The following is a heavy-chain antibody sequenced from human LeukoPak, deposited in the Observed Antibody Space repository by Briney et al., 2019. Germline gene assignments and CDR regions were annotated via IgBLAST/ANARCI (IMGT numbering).Heavy chain of an antibody. V-gene: IGHV4-31*03. CDR1: GGSISSDDNY. CDR2: IYGSGTT. J-gene: IGHJ4*02. CDR3: GRITYGGTALTV. D-gene: IGHD3-3*02. Sequence: SETLSLTCTVSGGSISSDDNYWSWLRQRPGQGLEWIGCIYGSGTTYYNPSLKSRVIISVDTSKNQFSLEVTSVTAAGTAWYYCGRITYGGTALTVWGQGTLVTVSS.